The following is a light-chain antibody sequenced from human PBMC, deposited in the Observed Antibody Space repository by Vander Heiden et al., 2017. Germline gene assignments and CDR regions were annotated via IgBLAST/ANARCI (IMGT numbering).Light chain of an antibody. CDR1: QGINNY. V-gene: IGKV1-9*01. CDR3: QHLNSYPFI. CDR2: AAS. J-gene: IGKJ3*01. Sequence: DIQLTQSPSFLSASVGDRVNISCRASQGINNYLNWYHQKPGKAPKLLIYAASRLHSGVPSRFSGSASVTEFTLTISSLQPEDFATYYCQHLNSYPFIFGPGTKVDIK.